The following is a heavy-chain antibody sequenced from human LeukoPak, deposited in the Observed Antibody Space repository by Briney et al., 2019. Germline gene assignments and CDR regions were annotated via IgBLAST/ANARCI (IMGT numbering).Heavy chain of an antibody. CDR2: INHSGST. D-gene: IGHD3-3*02. J-gene: IGHJ1*01. CDR1: GGSFSGYY. CDR3: ARGGLAAFKH. Sequence: SETLSLTCAVYGGSFSGYYWSWIRQPPGKGLEWIGEINHSGSTNYNPSLKSRVTISVDTSKNQFSLKLSSVTAADTAVYYCARGGLAAFKHWGQGTLVTVFS. V-gene: IGHV4-34*01.